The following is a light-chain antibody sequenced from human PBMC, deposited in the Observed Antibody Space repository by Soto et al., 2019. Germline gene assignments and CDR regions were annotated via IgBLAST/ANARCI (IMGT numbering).Light chain of an antibody. Sequence: EIVMTQSPATLSVSPGERATLSCRASQSVSSNLAWYQQKPGQAPRLLIYGASTRATGIPARFSGSGSGTEFTLTISSLRSEDFAVYYCQHYNHWPPWTFGQGTKVEIK. CDR1: QSVSSN. J-gene: IGKJ1*01. V-gene: IGKV3-15*01. CDR3: QHYNHWPPWT. CDR2: GAS.